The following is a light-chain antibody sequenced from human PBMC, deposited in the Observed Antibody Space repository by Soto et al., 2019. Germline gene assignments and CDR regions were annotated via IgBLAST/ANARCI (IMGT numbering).Light chain of an antibody. CDR1: QSVSSSY. Sequence: EIVFTQSPATLSLSPGERATLSCRASQSVSSSYLAWYQQKPGQAPRLLIYRTSNRATGIPDRFSGSGSETDFTLTISDVEPEDFAVYYCHQRQSWPRTFGQGTKVDIK. J-gene: IGKJ1*01. V-gene: IGKV3D-20*02. CDR2: RTS. CDR3: HQRQSWPRT.